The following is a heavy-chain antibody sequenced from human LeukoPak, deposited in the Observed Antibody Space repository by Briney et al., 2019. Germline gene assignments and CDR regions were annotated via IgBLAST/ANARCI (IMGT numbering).Heavy chain of an antibody. CDR1: GGSISSYY. Sequence: SETLSLTCTVSGGSISSYYWSWIRQPPGKGLEWIGSIYYSGSTYYNPSLKSRVTISVDTSKNQFSLKLSSVTAADTAVYYCARLRGHPLHPAPTYYFDYWGQGTLVTVSS. D-gene: IGHD5-24*01. J-gene: IGHJ4*02. V-gene: IGHV4-59*05. CDR2: IYYSGST. CDR3: ARLRGHPLHPAPTYYFDY.